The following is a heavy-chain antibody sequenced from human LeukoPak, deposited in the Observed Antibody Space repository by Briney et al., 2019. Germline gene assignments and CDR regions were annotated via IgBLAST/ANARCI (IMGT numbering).Heavy chain of an antibody. Sequence: SETLSLTCAVYGGSFSGYYWSWIRQPPGKGLEWIGEINHSGSTNYNPSLKSRVTISVDTSKNQFSLKLSSVTAADTAVYYCATGRGYDSSGYYAVNTNAFDIWGQGTMVTVSS. CDR2: INHSGST. D-gene: IGHD3-22*01. CDR1: GGSFSGYY. V-gene: IGHV4-34*01. J-gene: IGHJ3*02. CDR3: ATGRGYDSSGYYAVNTNAFDI.